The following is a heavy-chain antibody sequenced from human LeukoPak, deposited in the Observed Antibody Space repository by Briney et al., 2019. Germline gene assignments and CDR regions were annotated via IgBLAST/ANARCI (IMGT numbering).Heavy chain of an antibody. CDR2: IHPSTGNP. J-gene: IGHJ4*02. CDR1: GYTFTNYA. CDR3: ARAFQSLGGLSLLDY. V-gene: IGHV7-4-1*02. Sequence: GASVKVSCKASGYTFTNYAMNWVRQAPGQGLEWMGWIHPSTGNPTYAQGFTGRFVFSLDTSVSTTYLQISSLKAGDTAVYFCARAFQSLGGLSLLDYWGQGTLVTVSS. D-gene: IGHD3-16*02.